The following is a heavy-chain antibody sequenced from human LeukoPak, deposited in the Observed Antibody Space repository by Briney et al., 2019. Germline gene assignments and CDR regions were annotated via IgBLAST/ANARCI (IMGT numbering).Heavy chain of an antibody. Sequence: GESLKISCKGSGYSFISYWIGWVRQTPGKGLEWMGIIYPGDSDTVYSPSFQGQVTMSVDKSINTVYLQWSSLKAADTAIYYCARQRGYSYGLGYWGQGTLVSVSS. D-gene: IGHD5-18*01. V-gene: IGHV5-51*01. J-gene: IGHJ4*02. CDR2: IYPGDSDT. CDR3: ARQRGYSYGLGY. CDR1: GYSFISYW.